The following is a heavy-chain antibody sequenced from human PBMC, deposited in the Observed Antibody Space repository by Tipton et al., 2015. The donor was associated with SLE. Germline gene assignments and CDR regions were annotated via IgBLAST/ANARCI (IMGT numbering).Heavy chain of an antibody. D-gene: IGHD3-3*01. CDR1: GGSFSSYY. V-gene: IGHV4-34*01. CDR3: ARGTHYGTRFLEWLGDAFDV. Sequence: LRLSCVVYGGSFSSYYWSWIRQPPGKGLEWIGQINHSGSTNYKPSLRSRVTISVGTSKNQFSLKLSSVTAADTALYYCARGTHYGTRFLEWLGDAFDVWGQGTKVTVSS. J-gene: IGHJ3*01. CDR2: INHSGST.